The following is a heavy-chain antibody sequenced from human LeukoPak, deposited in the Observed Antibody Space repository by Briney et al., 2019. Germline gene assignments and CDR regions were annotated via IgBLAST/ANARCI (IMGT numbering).Heavy chain of an antibody. D-gene: IGHD4-17*01. CDR3: ARDLVTVTKGFDI. Sequence: SDTLSLTCAVSADSFSSHYWTCIRQPPGKGLEWIGYISYIGSTNYNPSLKSRVTISIDTSKNQFSLKLSSVTAADTAVYYCARDLVTVTKGFDIWGQGTMVSVSS. CDR2: ISYIGST. CDR1: ADSFSSHY. J-gene: IGHJ3*02. V-gene: IGHV4-59*11.